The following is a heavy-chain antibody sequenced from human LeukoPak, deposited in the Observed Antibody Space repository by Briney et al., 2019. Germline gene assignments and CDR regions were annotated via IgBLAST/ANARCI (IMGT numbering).Heavy chain of an antibody. CDR3: VAGGSY. CDR2: IYYSGST. D-gene: IGHD1-26*01. CDR1: GGSISSYY. Sequence: SETLSLTCTVSGGSISSYYWSWIRQPPGKGLEWIGYIYYSGSTNYNPSLKSRVTISVDTSKNQFSLKLSSVTAADTAVYYCVAGGSYWGQGTLVTVSS. V-gene: IGHV4-59*01. J-gene: IGHJ4*02.